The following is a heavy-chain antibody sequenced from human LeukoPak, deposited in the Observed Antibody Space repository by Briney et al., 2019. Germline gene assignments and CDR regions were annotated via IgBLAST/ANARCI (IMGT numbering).Heavy chain of an antibody. D-gene: IGHD3-3*01. Sequence: ASVKVSCKASGYTFTSYGISWVRQAPGQGLEWMGWISAYNGNTNCAQKLQGRVTMTTDTSTSTAYMELRSLRSDDTAVYYCARVPPYYDFWSGYYGYFDYWGQGTLVTVSS. CDR3: ARVPPYYDFWSGYYGYFDY. J-gene: IGHJ4*02. V-gene: IGHV1-18*01. CDR1: GYTFTSYG. CDR2: ISAYNGNT.